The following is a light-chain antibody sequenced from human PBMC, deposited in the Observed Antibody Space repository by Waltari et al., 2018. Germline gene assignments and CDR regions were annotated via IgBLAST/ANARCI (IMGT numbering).Light chain of an antibody. V-gene: IGLV2-23*02. CDR1: SRTAGNYNL. J-gene: IGLJ1*01. CDR2: EVT. Sequence: QSGLTQPASVSGSPAQSTTIPCTGTSRTAGNYNLVTWYQQYPGKAPKLMVYEVTRRSSGVSDRFSGSKSGNTASLTIYGLQSEDEADYYCCSYAGRRIYVFGTGTKLTVL. CDR3: CSYAGRRIYV.